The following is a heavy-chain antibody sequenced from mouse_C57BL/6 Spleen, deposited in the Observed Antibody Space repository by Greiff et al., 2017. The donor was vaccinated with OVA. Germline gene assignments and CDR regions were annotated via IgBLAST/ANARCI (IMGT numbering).Heavy chain of an antibody. J-gene: IGHJ3*01. D-gene: IGHD2-4*01. Sequence: EVKLMESGGGLVQPGGSLSLSCAASGFTFTDYYMSWVRQPPGQALEWLGFIRNKANGYTTEYSASVKGRFTISRDTSLSILYLHMKALRAEYSATYNCARYKGDDDVSAGFAYWGQGTLVTVSA. CDR2: IRNKANGYTT. V-gene: IGHV7-3*01. CDR1: GFTFTDYY. CDR3: ARYKGDDDVSAGFAY.